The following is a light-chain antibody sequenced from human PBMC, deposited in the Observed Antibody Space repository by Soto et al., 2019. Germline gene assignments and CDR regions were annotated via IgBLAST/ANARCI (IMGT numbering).Light chain of an antibody. V-gene: IGLV2-14*01. CDR2: EVS. J-gene: IGLJ1*01. CDR1: SSDVGGYNY. Sequence: QSAVTQPASVTGSPGQSITISCTGTSSDVGGYNYVSWYQQHPGKAPKLMIYEVSNRPSGVSNRFSGSKSGNTASLTISGLQAEDVANYYCSSYTSSRTPYVFGTGTKVTVL. CDR3: SSYTSSRTPYV.